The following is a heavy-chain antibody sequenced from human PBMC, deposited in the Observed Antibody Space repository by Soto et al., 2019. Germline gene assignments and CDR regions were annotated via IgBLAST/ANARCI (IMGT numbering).Heavy chain of an antibody. Sequence: ASVKVSCKASGYTFTSYYMHWVRQAPGQGLEWMGIINPSGGSTSYAQKFQGRVTMTEDTSTNTAYMELSSLRSEDTAVYYCATDSRVAGNYYFDYSGQGTLVTGSS. J-gene: IGHJ4*02. D-gene: IGHD6-19*01. CDR1: GYTFTSYY. V-gene: IGHV1-46*01. CDR3: ATDSRVAGNYYFDY. CDR2: INPSGGST.